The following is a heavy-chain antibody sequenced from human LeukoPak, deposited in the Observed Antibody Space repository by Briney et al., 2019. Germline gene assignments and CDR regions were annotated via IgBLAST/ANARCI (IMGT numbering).Heavy chain of an antibody. D-gene: IGHD2-2*01. CDR2: IIPILGTA. Sequence: SVKVSCKASGGTFSRYAISWVRQAPGQGLEWMGGIIPILGTANYAQKFQGRVTINSDASTSTAYVELSSLRSDDAAVYYCARQEEGCSSSRCHLDYWGQGTLVTVSS. CDR1: GGTFSRYA. V-gene: IGHV1-69*13. CDR3: ARQEEGCSSSRCHLDY. J-gene: IGHJ4*02.